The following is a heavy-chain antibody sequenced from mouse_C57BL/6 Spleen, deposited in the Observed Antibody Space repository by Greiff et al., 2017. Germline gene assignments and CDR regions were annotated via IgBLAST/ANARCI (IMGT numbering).Heavy chain of an antibody. CDR2: ISDGGSYT. CDR3: ARWGDYDPSWFAY. D-gene: IGHD2-4*01. V-gene: IGHV5-4*03. Sequence: EVKLMESGGGLVKPGGSLKLSCAASGFTFSSYAMSWVRQTPEKRLEWVATISDGGSYTYYPDNVKGRFTISRDNAKNNLYLQMSHLKSEDTAMYYCARWGDYDPSWFAYWGQGTLVTVSA. CDR1: GFTFSSYA. J-gene: IGHJ3*01.